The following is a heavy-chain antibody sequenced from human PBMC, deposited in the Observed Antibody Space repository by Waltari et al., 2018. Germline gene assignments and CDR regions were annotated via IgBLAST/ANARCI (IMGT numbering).Heavy chain of an antibody. Sequence: VQLVESGGGLIQPGGSLRLSCAASGFTFGTYSMNWVRQAPGKGLEWVSYISPTSTTIYYADSVKGRFTISRDNAKNTLYLQMNSLRAEDTAVYYCARIAALFLLDYWGQGTLVTVSS. J-gene: IGHJ4*02. D-gene: IGHD6-6*01. V-gene: IGHV3-48*04. CDR3: ARIAALFLLDY. CDR2: ISPTSTTI. CDR1: GFTFGTYS.